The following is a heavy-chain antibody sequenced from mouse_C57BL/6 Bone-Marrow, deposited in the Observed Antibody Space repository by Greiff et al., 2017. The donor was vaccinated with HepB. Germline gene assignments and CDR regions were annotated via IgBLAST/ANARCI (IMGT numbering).Heavy chain of an antibody. J-gene: IGHJ3*01. CDR3: ARSRYDYDIAY. CDR1: GYTFTDYY. D-gene: IGHD2-4*01. Sequence: VQGVESGAELVRPGASVKLSCKASGYTFTDYYINWVKQRPGQGLEWIARIYPGSGNTYYNEKFKGKATLTAEKSSSTAYMQLSSLTSEDSAVYFCARSRYDYDIAYWGQGTLVTVSA. CDR2: IYPGSGNT. V-gene: IGHV1-76*01.